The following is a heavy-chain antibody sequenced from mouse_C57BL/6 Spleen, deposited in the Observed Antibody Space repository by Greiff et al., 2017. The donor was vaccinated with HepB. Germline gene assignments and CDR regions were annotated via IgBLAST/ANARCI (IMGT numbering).Heavy chain of an antibody. CDR1: GYTFTSYG. CDR3: ARAYPYYFCDY. CDR2: IYPRSGNT. D-gene: IGHD1-1*01. V-gene: IGHV1-81*01. Sequence: QVQLQQSGAELARPGASVKLSCKASGYTFTSYGISWVKQRTGQGLEWIGEIYPRSGNTYYNEKFKGKATLTADKSSSTAYMELRSLTSEDSAVYFCARAYPYYFCDYWGQGTTLTVSS. J-gene: IGHJ2*01.